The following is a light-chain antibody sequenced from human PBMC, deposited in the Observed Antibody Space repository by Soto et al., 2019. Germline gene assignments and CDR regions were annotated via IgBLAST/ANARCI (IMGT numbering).Light chain of an antibody. CDR2: DAS. J-gene: IGKJ1*01. V-gene: IGKV1-5*01. CDR3: QQYNNYPRT. Sequence: DIQMTQSPSSVSASVGDRVTITCRASESIRTWLAWYQHKPGKAPKFLIYDASTLESGVPSRFSGSGSGTEFTLTISSLQPDDFATYYCQQYNNYPRTFGQGTKVDIK. CDR1: ESIRTW.